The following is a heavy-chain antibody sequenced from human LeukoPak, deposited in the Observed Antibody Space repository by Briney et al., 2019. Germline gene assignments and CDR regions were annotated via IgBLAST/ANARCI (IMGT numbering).Heavy chain of an antibody. J-gene: IGHJ4*02. Sequence: GGSLRLSCAASGFTFSSYWMSWVRQAPGKGLEWVANIKQDGSEKYYVDSVKGRFTISRDNSKNTLYLQMNSLRAEDTAVYYCAKDLGVVITYYFDYWGQGTLVTVSS. CDR1: GFTFSSYW. CDR2: IKQDGSEK. CDR3: AKDLGVVITYYFDY. V-gene: IGHV3-7*03. D-gene: IGHD3-3*01.